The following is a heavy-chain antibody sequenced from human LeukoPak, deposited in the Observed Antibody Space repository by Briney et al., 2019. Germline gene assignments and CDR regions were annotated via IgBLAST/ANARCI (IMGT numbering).Heavy chain of an antibody. Sequence: ASVKVSCKTSGYTFPVFYMHWVRQAPGEGLEWMGWINPNSGDINYAPKFQGRVTMTRDTSINTAYMDLSRLRSDDTALYYCARGMAFGLGAYTFDYWGQGTLVTVSS. CDR3: ARGMAFGLGAYTFDY. V-gene: IGHV1-2*02. J-gene: IGHJ4*02. CDR2: INPNSGDI. CDR1: GYTFPVFY. D-gene: IGHD3-16*01.